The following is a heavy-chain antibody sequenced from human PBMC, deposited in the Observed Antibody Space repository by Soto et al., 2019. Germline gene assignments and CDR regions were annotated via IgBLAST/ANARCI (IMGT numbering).Heavy chain of an antibody. Sequence: PSETLSLTCTVSGGSISSYYWSWIRQPPGKGLEWIGYIYYSGSTNHNPSLKSRVTISVDTSKNQFSLKLSSVTAADTAVYYCASARYYYDSSGYQEHYYYGMDVWGQGTTVTVSS. CDR1: GGSISSYY. D-gene: IGHD3-22*01. CDR3: ASARYYYDSSGYQEHYYYGMDV. CDR2: IYYSGST. V-gene: IGHV4-59*01. J-gene: IGHJ6*02.